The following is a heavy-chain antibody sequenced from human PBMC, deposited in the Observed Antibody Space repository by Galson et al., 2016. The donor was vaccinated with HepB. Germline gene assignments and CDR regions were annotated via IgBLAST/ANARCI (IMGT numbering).Heavy chain of an antibody. CDR3: EGYSDPFDI. CDR1: GFSVSGKY. D-gene: IGHD3-22*01. CDR2: IFSGDAT. Sequence: SLRLSCAASGFSVSGKYMSWARQAPGKGLESVSAIFSGDATYYRDSVKGRFTISRDTSKNTLYLQMNNLRAEDTAIYYCEGYSDPFDIWGQGTMVTVSS. J-gene: IGHJ3*02. V-gene: IGHV3-53*01.